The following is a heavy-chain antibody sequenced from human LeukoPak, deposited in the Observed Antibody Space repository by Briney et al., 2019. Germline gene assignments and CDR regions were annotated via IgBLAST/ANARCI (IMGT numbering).Heavy chain of an antibody. CDR2: IWYDGSNK. CDR3: ARQRGSSWSLDY. J-gene: IGHJ4*02. CDR1: GFTFSSYG. D-gene: IGHD6-13*01. Sequence: PGGSLRLSCAASGFTFSSYGMHWVRQAPGKGLEWVAVIWYDGSNKYYADSVKGRFTISRDNSKNTLYLQMNSLRAEDTAVCYCARQRGSSWSLDYWGQGTLVTVSS. V-gene: IGHV3-33*01.